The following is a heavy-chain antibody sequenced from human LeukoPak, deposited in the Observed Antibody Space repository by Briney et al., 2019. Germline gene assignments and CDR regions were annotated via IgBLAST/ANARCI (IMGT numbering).Heavy chain of an antibody. J-gene: IGHJ4*02. Sequence: SETLSLTCTVSGGSISSYYWSWIRQPPGKGLEWIGYIYYSGSTNYNPSLKSRVTISVDTSKNQFSLKLSSVTAADTAVYYCARLWGQQLVVDYWGQGTLVTVSS. CDR1: GGSISSYY. D-gene: IGHD6-13*01. CDR3: ARLWGQQLVVDY. V-gene: IGHV4-59*08. CDR2: IYYSGST.